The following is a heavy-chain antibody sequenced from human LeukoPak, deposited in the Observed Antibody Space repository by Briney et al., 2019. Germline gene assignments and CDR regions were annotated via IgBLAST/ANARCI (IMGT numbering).Heavy chain of an antibody. CDR1: GYTFTSYD. V-gene: IGHV1-8*01. CDR3: ARDRTVVPAAIFQF. J-gene: IGHJ4*02. D-gene: IGHD2-2*02. Sequence: GASVKVSCKASGYTFTSYDINWVRQATGQGLEWMGWMNPNSGNTGYAQKFQGRVTMTRNTSISTAYMELSSLRSEDTAVYYCARDRTVVPAAIFQFWGQGTLVTVSS. CDR2: MNPNSGNT.